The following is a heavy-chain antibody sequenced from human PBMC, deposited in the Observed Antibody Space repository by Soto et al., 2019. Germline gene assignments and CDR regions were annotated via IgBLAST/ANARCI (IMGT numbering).Heavy chain of an antibody. J-gene: IGHJ5*02. CDR3: ARESSSYNWFDP. V-gene: IGHV1-69*13. D-gene: IGHD6-13*01. CDR2: IIPIFGTA. CDR1: GGTFSSYA. Sequence: SVKVSCKASGGTFSSYAISWVRQAPGQGLEWMGGIIPIFGTANYAQKFQGRVTITADESTSTAYMELSSLRSEDTAVYYCARESSSYNWFDPWGQGTLVTVSS.